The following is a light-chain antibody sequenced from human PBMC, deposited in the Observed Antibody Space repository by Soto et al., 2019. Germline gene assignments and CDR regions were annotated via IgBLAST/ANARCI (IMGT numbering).Light chain of an antibody. V-gene: IGKV1-33*01. J-gene: IGKJ4*01. CDR2: DAS. CDR1: QDIXNY. Sequence: DIXMTQSPSSLSASVGDRVTITCQASQDIXNYLXWYQQKPGKAPKLLIYDASNLETGVPSRFSGSGSGTDFTFTISSLQPEDIATYYCQQYDNLPTFGGXTKVEIK. CDR3: QQYDNLPT.